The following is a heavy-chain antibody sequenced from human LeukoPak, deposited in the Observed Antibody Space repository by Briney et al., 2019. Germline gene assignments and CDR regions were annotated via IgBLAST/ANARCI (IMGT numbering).Heavy chain of an antibody. V-gene: IGHV1-2*02. CDR3: ARKIPYELLYIRWFDP. D-gene: IGHD2-2*02. Sequence: GASVKVSCKASGYTFTGYYMHWVRQAPGQGLEWMGWINPNSGDTNYAQKFQGRVTMTSDTSISTASMELSRLRFDDTAVYFSARKIPYELLYIRWFDPWGQGTLVTVSS. J-gene: IGHJ5*02. CDR2: INPNSGDT. CDR1: GYTFTGYY.